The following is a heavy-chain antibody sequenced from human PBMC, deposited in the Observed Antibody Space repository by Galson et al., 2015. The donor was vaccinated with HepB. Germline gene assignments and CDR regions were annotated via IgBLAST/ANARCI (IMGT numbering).Heavy chain of an antibody. CDR3: ATSSYSSSWTGNDAFDI. D-gene: IGHD6-13*01. CDR2: IRYDGSNK. J-gene: IGHJ3*02. CDR1: GFTFSSYG. V-gene: IGHV3-30*02. Sequence: SLRLSCAASGFTFSSYGMHWVRQAPGKGLEWVAFIRYDGSNKYYADSVKGRFTISRDNSKNTLYLQMNSLRAEDTAVYYCATSSYSSSWTGNDAFDIWGQGTMVTVSS.